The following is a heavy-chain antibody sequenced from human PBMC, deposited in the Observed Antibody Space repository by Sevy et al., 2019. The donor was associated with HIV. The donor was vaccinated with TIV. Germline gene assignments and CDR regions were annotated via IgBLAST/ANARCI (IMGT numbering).Heavy chain of an antibody. D-gene: IGHD7-27*01. V-gene: IGHV3-74*01. J-gene: IGHJ4*02. CDR1: GFTFSSYW. CDR2: INSDGTST. CDR3: ARPSRTAPTGAFDS. Sequence: GGSLRHSCAASGFTFSSYWMHWVRQAPGKGLVWVSRINSDGTSTSYADSVKGRFTISRDNAKNTVFLQVNSLRAEDTATYYCARPSRTAPTGAFDSWGQGTLVTVSS.